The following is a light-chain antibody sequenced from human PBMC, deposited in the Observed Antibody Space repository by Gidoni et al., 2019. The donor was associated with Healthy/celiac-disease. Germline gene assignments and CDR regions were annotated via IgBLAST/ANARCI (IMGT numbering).Light chain of an antibody. CDR2: DAS. Sequence: EIVLTQSPATLSLSPGERATLSCRASQSVSSYLAWYQQKPCQAPRLLIYDASNRATGIPARFSGSGSGTDFTLTISSLEPEDFAVYYCQLRSFTFGPGTKVDIK. J-gene: IGKJ3*01. V-gene: IGKV3-11*01. CDR1: QSVSSY. CDR3: QLRSFT.